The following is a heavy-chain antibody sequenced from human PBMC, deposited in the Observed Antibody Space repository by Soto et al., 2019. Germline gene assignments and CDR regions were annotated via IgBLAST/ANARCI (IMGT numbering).Heavy chain of an antibody. V-gene: IGHV4-61*01. J-gene: IGHJ6*02. Sequence: PSETLSLTCTVSGGSVSSGSYYWSWIRQPPGKGLEWIGYIYYSGSTNYNPSLKSRVTISVDTSKNQFSLKLSSVTAADTAVYYCARLPGTIFGNYYYYGMDVWGQGTTVTVSS. CDR2: IYYSGST. D-gene: IGHD3-3*01. CDR3: ARLPGTIFGNYYYYGMDV. CDR1: GGSVSSGSYY.